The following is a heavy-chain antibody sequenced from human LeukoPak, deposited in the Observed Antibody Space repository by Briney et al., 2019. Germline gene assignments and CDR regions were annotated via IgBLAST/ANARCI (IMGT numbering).Heavy chain of an antibody. CDR2: IYDSGST. D-gene: IGHD3-10*01. CDR1: GGSLSSDYW. J-gene: IGHJ5*02. V-gene: IGHV4-39*01. Sequence: SGTLSLTCGVSGGSLSSDYWWNWLRQPPGKGLEWIGSIYDSGSTYYNPSLKSRVTISVDTSKNQFSLKLNSVTAADTAVYYCARHYGPWGQGTLVTVSS. CDR3: ARHYGP.